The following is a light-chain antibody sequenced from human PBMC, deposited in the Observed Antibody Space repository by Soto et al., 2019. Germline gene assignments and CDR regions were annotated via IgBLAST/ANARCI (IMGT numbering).Light chain of an antibody. V-gene: IGKV1-39*01. J-gene: IGKJ1*01. Sequence: DIQMTQSPSSLSASVGDRVTITCRASQRIDTYLSWYQQKPGKAPNLLIFSASRLQSGVPSRFTGSGSGTDFTFTISSLQPEDFATYYCQQSNTKTFGQGTKVEV. CDR3: QQSNTKT. CDR2: SAS. CDR1: QRIDTY.